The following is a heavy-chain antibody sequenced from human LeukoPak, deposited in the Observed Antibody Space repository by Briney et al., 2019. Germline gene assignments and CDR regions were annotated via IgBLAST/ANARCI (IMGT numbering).Heavy chain of an antibody. CDR3: AKASSGYYFDY. V-gene: IGHV3-21*01. D-gene: IGHD3-22*01. Sequence: SGGSLRLSCAASGFTFSSYGMNWVRQAPGKGLEWVSSISSSSSYIYYADSVKGRFTISRDNAKNSLYLQMNSLRAEDTAVYYCAKASSGYYFDYWGQGTLVTVSS. J-gene: IGHJ4*02. CDR2: ISSSSSYI. CDR1: GFTFSSYG.